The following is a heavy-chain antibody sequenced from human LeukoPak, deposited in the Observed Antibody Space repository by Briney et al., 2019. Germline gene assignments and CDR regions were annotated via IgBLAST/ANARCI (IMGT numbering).Heavy chain of an antibody. CDR2: IYPGDSDT. V-gene: IGHV5-51*01. CDR1: GYSFTSYW. Sequence: GESLKISCKGSGYSFTSYWIGWVRQMPGKGLEWMGIIYPGDSDTRYSPSFQGQVTISADKSISTAYLQWSSLKASDTATYYCARSPIFGVVMGPYYFDCWGQGTLVTVSS. D-gene: IGHD3-3*01. J-gene: IGHJ4*02. CDR3: ARSPIFGVVMGPYYFDC.